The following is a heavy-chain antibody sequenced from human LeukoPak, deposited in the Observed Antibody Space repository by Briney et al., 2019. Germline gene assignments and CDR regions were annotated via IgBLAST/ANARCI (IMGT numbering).Heavy chain of an antibody. V-gene: IGHV4-59*12. CDR1: GGSISGYY. J-gene: IGHJ3*02. D-gene: IGHD5-18*01. CDR3: AGYSYGQGGI. Sequence: SETLSLTCTVSGGSISGYYWSWIRQPPGKGLEWIGYIYYTGSTNYNPSLKSRVTMSVDTSKNQFSLKLSSVTAADTAVYYCAGYSYGQGGIWGQGTRVTVSS. CDR2: IYYTGST.